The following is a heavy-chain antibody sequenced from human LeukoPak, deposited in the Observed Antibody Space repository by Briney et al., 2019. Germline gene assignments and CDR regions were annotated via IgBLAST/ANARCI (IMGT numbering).Heavy chain of an antibody. V-gene: IGHV3-21*01. CDR3: AELGITMIGGV. CDR2: ISSSGSYI. CDR1: GFTFSSYS. J-gene: IGHJ6*04. D-gene: IGHD3-10*02. Sequence: TGGSLRLSCAASGFTFSSYSMNWVRQAPGKGLEWVSSISSSGSYINYADSVKGRFTISRDNAKNSLYLQMNSLRAEDTAVYYCAELGITMIGGVWGKGTTVTISS.